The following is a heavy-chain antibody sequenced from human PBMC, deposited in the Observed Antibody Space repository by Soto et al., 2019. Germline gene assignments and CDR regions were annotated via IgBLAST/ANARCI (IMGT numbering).Heavy chain of an antibody. D-gene: IGHD2-2*01. V-gene: IGHV4-39*01. CDR3: ARLGDCGSTSCRIMGGEFYFDY. CDR2: FYYSGST. J-gene: IGHJ4*02. CDR1: GGSISSSSYY. Sequence: PSETLSLTCTVSGGSISSSSYYWGWIRQPPGKGLEWIGSFYYSGSTYYNPSLKSRVTISVDTSKNQFSLKLSSVTAADTAVYYCARLGDCGSTSCRIMGGEFYFDYWGQGALVTVSS.